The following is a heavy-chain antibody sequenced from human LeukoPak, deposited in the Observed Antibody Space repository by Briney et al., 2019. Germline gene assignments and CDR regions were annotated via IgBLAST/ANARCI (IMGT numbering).Heavy chain of an antibody. J-gene: IGHJ5*02. CDR1: GFTLGSYA. V-gene: IGHV3-23*01. Sequence: AGGSLRLSCAASGFTLGSYAMSWVRQAPGKGLEWVSSISGLDGTTFYADSVKGRFTISRDSSKNTLYLQMNSLRAEDTAVYYCAKEHSGSYPDPNRENWFDPWGQGTLVILSS. D-gene: IGHD3-10*01. CDR3: AKEHSGSYPDPNRENWFDP. CDR2: ISGLDGTT.